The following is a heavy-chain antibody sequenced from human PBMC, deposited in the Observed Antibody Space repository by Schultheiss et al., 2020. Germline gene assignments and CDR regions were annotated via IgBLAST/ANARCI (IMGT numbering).Heavy chain of an antibody. CDR3: ARDARVGPYSY. J-gene: IGHJ4*02. V-gene: IGHV3-33*08. CDR2: IWYDGSNK. CDR1: GFTFSNAW. D-gene: IGHD3-16*01. Sequence: GGSLRLSCAASGFTFSNAWMNWVRQAPGKGLEWVAVIWYDGSNKYYADSVKGRFTISRDNSKDTLYLEMNSLRAEDTAVYYCARDARVGPYSYWGQGTLVTVSS.